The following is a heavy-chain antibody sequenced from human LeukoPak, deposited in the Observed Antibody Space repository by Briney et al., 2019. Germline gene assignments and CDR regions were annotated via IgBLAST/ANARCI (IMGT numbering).Heavy chain of an antibody. CDR2: INIDSITV. Sequence: GGSLRLSCAASGFPLSSYSINWVPQAPGKGLEWVSYINIDSITVNYGDSVKGRFTISRENAKNSLYLQMNSLRAEDTAVYYCSTAKFDNWGQGTLVTGSS. CDR1: GFPLSSYS. V-gene: IGHV3-48*01. J-gene: IGHJ4*02. CDR3: STAKFDN.